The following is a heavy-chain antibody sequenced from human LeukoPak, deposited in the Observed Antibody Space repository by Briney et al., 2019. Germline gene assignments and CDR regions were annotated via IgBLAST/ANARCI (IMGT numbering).Heavy chain of an antibody. J-gene: IGHJ4*02. V-gene: IGHV1-18*01. Sequence: ASVKVSCKASGYSFTNNGITWVRQAPGQGLEWMGWISAYNGETYYAQKLQGRVILTTETSTSTAYMELRSLRSDDTAVYYCARVPPPAFQLRSSDYWGQGTLVTVSS. CDR1: GYSFTNNG. CDR3: ARVPPPAFQLRSSDY. D-gene: IGHD2-2*01. CDR2: ISAYNGET.